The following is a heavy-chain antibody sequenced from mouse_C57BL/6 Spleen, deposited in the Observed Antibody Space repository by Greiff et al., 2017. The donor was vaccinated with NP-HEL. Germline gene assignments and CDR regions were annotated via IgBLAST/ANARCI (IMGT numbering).Heavy chain of an antibody. CDR2: IDPSDSET. Sequence: QVQLQQPGAELVRPGSSVKLSCKASGYTFTSYWMHWVKQRPIQGLEWIGNIDPSDSETHYNQKFKDKATLTVDKSSSTAYMQLSSLTSEDSAVYYCARQGSNWGAMDYWGQGTSVTVSS. CDR1: GYTFTSYW. J-gene: IGHJ4*01. CDR3: ARQGSNWGAMDY. D-gene: IGHD4-1*01. V-gene: IGHV1-52*01.